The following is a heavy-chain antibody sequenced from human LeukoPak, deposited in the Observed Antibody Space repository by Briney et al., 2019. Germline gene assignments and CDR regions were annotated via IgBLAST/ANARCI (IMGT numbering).Heavy chain of an antibody. CDR1: GYTFTSYD. J-gene: IGHJ5*02. CDR3: ARDHYDFWSGYSTPWFDP. D-gene: IGHD3-3*01. Sequence: GASVKVSCKASGYTFTSYDINWVRQATGQGLEWMGWMNPNSGNTGYAQKFQGRVTMTTDTSTSTAYMELRSLRSDDTAVYYCARDHYDFWSGYSTPWFDPWGQGTLVTVSS. CDR2: MNPNSGNT. V-gene: IGHV1-8*02.